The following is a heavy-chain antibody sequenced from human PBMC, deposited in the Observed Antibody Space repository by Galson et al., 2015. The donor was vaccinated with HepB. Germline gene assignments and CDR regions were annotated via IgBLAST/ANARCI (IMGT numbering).Heavy chain of an antibody. Sequence: SLRLSCAASGFTFSSYGMHWVRQAPGKGLEWVAVIWYDGSNKYYADSVKGRFTISRDNSKNTLYLQMNSLRAEDTAVYYCARDSSSSGWYRDFDYWGQGTLVTVSS. D-gene: IGHD6-19*01. CDR1: GFTFSSYG. CDR3: ARDSSSSGWYRDFDY. J-gene: IGHJ4*02. V-gene: IGHV3-33*08. CDR2: IWYDGSNK.